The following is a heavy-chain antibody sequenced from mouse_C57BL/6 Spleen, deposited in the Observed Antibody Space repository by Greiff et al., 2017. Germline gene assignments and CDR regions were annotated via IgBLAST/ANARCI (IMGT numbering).Heavy chain of an antibody. V-gene: IGHV15-2*01. J-gene: IGHJ1*03. CDR3: ARDWGTVVATNYWYFDV. Sequence: QVQLQQSGSELRSPGSSVKLSCKDFDSEVFPIAYMSWVRQKPGHGFEWIGGILPSIGRTIYGEKFEEKATLDADTLSNTAYLELNSLTSEDSAIYYCARDWGTVVATNYWYFDVWGTGTTVTVSS. CDR1: DSEVFPIAY. D-gene: IGHD1-1*01. CDR2: ILPSIGRT.